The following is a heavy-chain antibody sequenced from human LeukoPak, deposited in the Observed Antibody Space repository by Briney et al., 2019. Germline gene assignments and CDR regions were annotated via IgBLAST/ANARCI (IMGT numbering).Heavy chain of an antibody. D-gene: IGHD3-22*01. CDR2: INHSGST. CDR1: GGSLSGYY. J-gene: IGHJ3*02. Sequence: SETLSLTCAVYGGSLSGYYWSWIRQPPGKGLEWIGEINHSGSTNYNPSLKSRVTISVDTSKNQFSLKLSSVTAADTAVYYCATVNYYDRPFGIWGQGTMVTVSS. V-gene: IGHV4-34*01. CDR3: ATVNYYDRPFGI.